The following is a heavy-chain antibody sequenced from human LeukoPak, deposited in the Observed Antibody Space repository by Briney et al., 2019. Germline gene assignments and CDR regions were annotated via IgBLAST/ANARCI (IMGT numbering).Heavy chain of an antibody. D-gene: IGHD6-6*01. CDR3: ARVRTYSSSSIWFDP. J-gene: IGHJ5*02. CDR1: GGSISSYY. CDR2: IYYSGST. Sequence: PSETLSLTCTVSGGSISSYYWSWIRQPPGKGLEWIGYIYYSGSTNYNPSLKSRVTISVDTSKNQFSLKLSSVTAADTAVYYCARVRTYSSSSIWFDPWGQGTLVTVSS. V-gene: IGHV4-59*01.